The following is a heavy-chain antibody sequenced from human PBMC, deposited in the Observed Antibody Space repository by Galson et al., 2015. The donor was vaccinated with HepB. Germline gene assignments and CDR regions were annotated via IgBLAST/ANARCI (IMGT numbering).Heavy chain of an antibody. CDR3: AKDSVRNTVTTPFDY. Sequence: SLRLSCAASGFTFSSYAMSWVRQAPGKGLEWVSAISGSGGSTYYADSVKGRFTISRDNSKNTLYLQMNSLRAEDTAVYYCAKDSVRNTVTTPFDYWGQGTLVTVSS. D-gene: IGHD4-17*01. V-gene: IGHV3-23*01. CDR1: GFTFSSYA. CDR2: ISGSGGST. J-gene: IGHJ4*02.